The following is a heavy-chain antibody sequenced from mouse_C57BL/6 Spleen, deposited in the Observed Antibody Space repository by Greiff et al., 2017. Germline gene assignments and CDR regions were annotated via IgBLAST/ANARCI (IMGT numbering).Heavy chain of an antibody. Sequence: VQLQQPGAELVKPGASVKLSCKASGYTFTSYWMHWVKQRPGRGLEWLGRIDPNSGGTKYNEKFKSKATLTVDKPSSTAYMQRSSLTSEDSAVYYGAREGSLRDYSMDYWGQGTSVTVSS. CDR1: GYTFTSYW. D-gene: IGHD1-1*01. J-gene: IGHJ4*01. CDR2: IDPNSGGT. V-gene: IGHV1-72*01. CDR3: AREGSLRDYSMDY.